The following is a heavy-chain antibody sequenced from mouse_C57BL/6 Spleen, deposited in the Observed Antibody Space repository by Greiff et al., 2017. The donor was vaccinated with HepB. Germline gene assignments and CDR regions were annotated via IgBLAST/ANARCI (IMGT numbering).Heavy chain of an antibody. V-gene: IGHV2-5*01. Sequence: VQLQQSGPGLVQPSQSLSITCTVSGFSLTSYGVHWVRQSPGKGLEWLGVIWRGGSTDYNAACMSRLSITKDNSKSKVFFKMNSLQADDTAIYYCAREYYGSSYAMDYWGQGTSVTVSS. D-gene: IGHD1-1*01. CDR2: IWRGGST. CDR3: AREYYGSSYAMDY. J-gene: IGHJ4*01. CDR1: GFSLTSYG.